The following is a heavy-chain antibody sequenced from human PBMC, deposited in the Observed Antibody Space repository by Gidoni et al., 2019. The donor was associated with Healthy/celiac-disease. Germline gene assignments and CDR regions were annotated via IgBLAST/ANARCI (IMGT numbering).Heavy chain of an antibody. CDR1: GGTFSSYP. J-gene: IGHJ4*02. Sequence: QVQLVQSGAEVKKPGSSVKVSCQASGGTFSSYPISWVRQAPGQGLEWMGRIIPIFGIANYAQKFQGRVTITADKSTSTAYMELSSLRSEDTAVYYCARDVPHGNYYDSSGYYDYWGQGTLVTVSS. D-gene: IGHD3-22*01. CDR2: IIPIFGIA. V-gene: IGHV1-69*04. CDR3: ARDVPHGNYYDSSGYYDY.